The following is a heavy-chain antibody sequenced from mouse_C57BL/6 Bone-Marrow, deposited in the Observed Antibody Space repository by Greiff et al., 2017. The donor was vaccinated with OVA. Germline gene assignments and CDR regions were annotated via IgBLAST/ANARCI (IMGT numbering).Heavy chain of an antibody. J-gene: IGHJ4*01. CDR2: IHTNSGST. V-gene: IGHV1-64*01. CDR1: GYTFTSYW. Sequence: QVQLQQPGAELVKPGASVKLSCKASGYTFTSYWMHWVKQRPGQGLEWIGMIHTNSGSTKYNEKFKSKATLTVAKSASSASMQLMSLTSEDSAVYDCARRGGLPYAMDYWGQGTSVTVSS. CDR3: ARRGGLPYAMDY. D-gene: IGHD3-1*01.